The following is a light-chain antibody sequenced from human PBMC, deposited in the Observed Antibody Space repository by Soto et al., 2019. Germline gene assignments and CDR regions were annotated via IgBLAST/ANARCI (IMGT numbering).Light chain of an antibody. CDR3: QHTFNSPPWT. CDR2: GAS. CDR1: QNIDMY. V-gene: IGKV1-39*01. J-gene: IGKJ1*01. Sequence: DIHMTQSPSSLSASVCDTVTITCRASQNIDMYLNWYQQKPGKAPRVLISGASNLQSGVPSRFSGSGSGTDFTLTISSLQPEDFAGYFCQHTFNSPPWTFGQGTKVDIK.